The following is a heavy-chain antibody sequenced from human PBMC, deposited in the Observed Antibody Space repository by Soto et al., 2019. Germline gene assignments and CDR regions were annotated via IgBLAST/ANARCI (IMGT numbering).Heavy chain of an antibody. CDR3: AKDRLGSGWYDEDPRSAQGC. CDR1: GFTFSSYG. CDR2: ISYDGSNK. Sequence: QVQLVESGGGVVQPGRSLRLSCAASGFTFSSYGMHWVRQAPGKGLEWVAVISYDGSNKYYADSVKGRFTISRDNSKNTPYLQMNSLSDEDTAVYYGAKDRLGSGWYDEDPRSAQGCGGQGSLVTVCS. D-gene: IGHD6-19*01. J-gene: IGHJ4*02. V-gene: IGHV3-30*18.